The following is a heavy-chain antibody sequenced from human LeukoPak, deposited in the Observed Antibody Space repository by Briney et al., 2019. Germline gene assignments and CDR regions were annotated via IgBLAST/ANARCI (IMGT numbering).Heavy chain of an antibody. CDR3: ADLTTVERSPFDI. V-gene: IGHV1-69*13. CDR1: GGTFSSYA. D-gene: IGHD4-23*01. CDR2: IIPIFGTA. Sequence: ASVKVSCKASGGTFSSYAISWVQQAPGQGLEWMGGIIPIFGTANYAQKFQGRVTITADESTSTAYMELSSLRSEDTAVYYCADLTTVERSPFDIWGQGTMVTVSS. J-gene: IGHJ3*02.